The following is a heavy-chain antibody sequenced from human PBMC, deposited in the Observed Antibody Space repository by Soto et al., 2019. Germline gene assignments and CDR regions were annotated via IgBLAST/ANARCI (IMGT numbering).Heavy chain of an antibody. Sequence: PSETLSLTCSVSGGTIGSYYWSWIRQPPGKGLEWIGYIYSRGTTSYNPSLKSRATILVDTSKNQFSLRLTSVTATDTAVYYCATGRISSCTDVCGQGPTVTVSS. CDR1: GGTIGSYY. CDR2: IYSRGTT. V-gene: IGHV4-59*12. J-gene: IGHJ6*02. D-gene: IGHD2-2*01. CDR3: ATGRISSCTDV.